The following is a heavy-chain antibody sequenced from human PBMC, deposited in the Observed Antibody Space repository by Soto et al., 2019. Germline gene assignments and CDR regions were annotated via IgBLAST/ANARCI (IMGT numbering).Heavy chain of an antibody. V-gene: IGHV4-4*02. CDR1: GGSISSYSW. Sequence: SETLSLTCAVSGGSISSYSWWSWVRQAPGKGLEWIGEIFRTGSANYNPSLKGRVTISIDESKNQFSLKVNSVTAADTALYYCAKYDSGSGTSGGGWFDPWGQGTLVTVSS. CDR2: IFRTGSA. D-gene: IGHD3-10*01. J-gene: IGHJ5*02. CDR3: AKYDSGSGTSGGGWFDP.